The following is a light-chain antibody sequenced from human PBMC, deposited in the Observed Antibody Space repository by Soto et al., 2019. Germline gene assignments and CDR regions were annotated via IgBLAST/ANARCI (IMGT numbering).Light chain of an antibody. Sequence: DIQMTQSPSSLSASVGERVTITCQASQDISNYLNWYQQKPGKAPKLLIYDASNLETGVPSRFSGSGSGTDFTFTISSLEPEDIATYYCQQYDNLPYTFGQGNKLEIK. J-gene: IGKJ2*01. V-gene: IGKV1-33*01. CDR2: DAS. CDR1: QDISNY. CDR3: QQYDNLPYT.